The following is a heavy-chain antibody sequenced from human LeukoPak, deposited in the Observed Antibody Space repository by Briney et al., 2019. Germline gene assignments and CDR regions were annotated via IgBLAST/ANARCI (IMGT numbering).Heavy chain of an antibody. CDR3: ASSAMGYSYGCDYYYYYGMDV. J-gene: IGHJ6*02. CDR2: IIPILGIA. Sequence: SVKVSCKAFVGTSISYAISWVRQAPGQGLEWMGRIIPILGIANYAQKFQGRVTITADKSTSTAYMELSSLRSEDTAVYYCASSAMGYSYGCDYYYYYGMDVWGQGTTVTVSS. CDR1: VGTSISYA. D-gene: IGHD5-18*01. V-gene: IGHV1-69*04.